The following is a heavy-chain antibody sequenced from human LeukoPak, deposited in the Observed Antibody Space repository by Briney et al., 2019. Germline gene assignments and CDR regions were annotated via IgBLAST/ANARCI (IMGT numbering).Heavy chain of an antibody. CDR1: GFTFSSYA. D-gene: IGHD6-19*01. Sequence: PGRSLRLSCAASGFTFSSYAMHWVRQAPGKGLEWVAVISYDGSNKYYADSVKGRFTISRDNSKNTLYLQMNSLRAGDTAVYYCARGLVRTSSGWFFDYWGQGTLITVSS. CDR3: ARGLVRTSSGWFFDY. J-gene: IGHJ4*02. CDR2: ISYDGSNK. V-gene: IGHV3-30-3*01.